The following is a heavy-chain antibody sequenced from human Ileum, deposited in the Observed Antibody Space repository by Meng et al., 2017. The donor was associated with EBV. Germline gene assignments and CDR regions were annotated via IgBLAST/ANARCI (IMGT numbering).Heavy chain of an antibody. CDR3: ARDGGFSVGATKYDY. V-gene: IGHV1-3*01. Sequence: VLSAWAELKMPGASIKLSFKASGYTFTGYAIQWVRQGPGQRLEWMGWINPGSGNTKYSQKFQGRVTITRDTSATTVYMDLSSLRSEDTAVFYCARDGGFSVGATKYDYWGQGALVTVSS. D-gene: IGHD1-26*01. J-gene: IGHJ4*02. CDR1: GYTFTGYA. CDR2: INPGSGNT.